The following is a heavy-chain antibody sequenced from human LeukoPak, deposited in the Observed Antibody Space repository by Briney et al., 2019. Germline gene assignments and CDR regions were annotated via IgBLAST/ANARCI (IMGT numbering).Heavy chain of an antibody. J-gene: IGHJ4*02. CDR3: ARAPGSSSWGFDY. CDR1: GGSISSGGYF. Sequence: SETLSLTCTVSGGSISSGGYFWSWIRQHPGKGLEWIGNIYYSGSTDYNPSLKSRVTISLDTSNNQFSLKLSSVTAADTAVYYCARAPGSSSWGFDYSGQGTLVTVSS. D-gene: IGHD6-13*01. CDR2: IYYSGST. V-gene: IGHV4-31*03.